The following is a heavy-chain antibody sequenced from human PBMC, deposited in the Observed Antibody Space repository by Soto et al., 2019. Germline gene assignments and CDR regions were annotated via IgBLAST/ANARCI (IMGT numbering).Heavy chain of an antibody. CDR1: GVTFSIYA. J-gene: IGHJ4*02. CDR2: IIPIFGTP. CDR3: ARVRYSSSWQSDFDY. V-gene: IGHV1-69*13. Sequence: ASVKVSFKASGVTFSIYAISWVRQAPGQGLEWMGGIIPIFGTPNYAQKFQGRVTITADESTSTAYMELSSLRSEDTAVYYCARVRYSSSWQSDFDYWGQGTLVTVSS. D-gene: IGHD6-13*01.